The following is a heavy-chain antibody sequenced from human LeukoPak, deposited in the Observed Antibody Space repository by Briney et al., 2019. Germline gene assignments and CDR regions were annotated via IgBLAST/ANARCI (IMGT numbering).Heavy chain of an antibody. D-gene: IGHD6-25*01. V-gene: IGHV1-2*02. J-gene: IGHJ6*03. CDR1: GYTFAGYY. CDR2: INPKSGVT. CDR3: ARNWEVIVLAAARNYYYMDL. Sequence: ASVKVSCKASGYTFAGYYIYWVRQAPGQGLEWVGWINPKSGVTKYAQKSQGRVTMTRDTSINTAYMELSSLTSDDTGVYYCARNWEVIVLAAARNYYYMDLWGKGTTVTVSS.